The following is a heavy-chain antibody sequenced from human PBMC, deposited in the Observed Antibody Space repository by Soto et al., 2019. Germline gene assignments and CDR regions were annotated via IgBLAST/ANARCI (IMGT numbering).Heavy chain of an antibody. J-gene: IGHJ4*02. D-gene: IGHD3-3*01. V-gene: IGHV5-51*01. CDR3: ARHGITIFGVVNPSDY. CDR1: GYNFAIYW. CDR2: IYPGDSDT. Sequence: PGESLKISCQGSGYNFAIYWIGWVRQMPGKGLEWMGIIYPGDSDTRYSPSFQGQVTISADKSISTAYLQWSSLKASDTAMYYCARHGITIFGVVNPSDYWGQGTLVTVSS.